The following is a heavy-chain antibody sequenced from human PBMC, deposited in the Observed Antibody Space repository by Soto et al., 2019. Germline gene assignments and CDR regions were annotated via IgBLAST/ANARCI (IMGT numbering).Heavy chain of an antibody. J-gene: IGHJ4*02. Sequence: PGGSLRLSCAASGFTFSSYSMNWVRQAPGKGLEWVSSISSSSSYIYYADSVKGRSTISRDNAKNSLYLQMNSLRAEDTAVYYCARVGYYYDSSVDYWGQGTLVTVSS. CDR2: ISSSSSYI. CDR3: ARVGYYYDSSVDY. D-gene: IGHD3-22*01. V-gene: IGHV3-21*01. CDR1: GFTFSSYS.